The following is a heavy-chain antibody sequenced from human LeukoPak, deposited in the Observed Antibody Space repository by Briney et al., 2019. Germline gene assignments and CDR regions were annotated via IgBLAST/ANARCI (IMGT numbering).Heavy chain of an antibody. CDR2: IYTSGST. CDR1: GGSISSYY. CDR3: ARDSGSSWYGGEDY. V-gene: IGHV4-4*07. Sequence: PSETLSLTCSVSGGSISSYYWTWIRQPAGKGLEWIGRIYTSGSTNYNPSLKSRVTMSVDTSKNQFSLKLSAVTAADSAVYYCARDSGSSWYGGEDYWGQGTLVIVSS. J-gene: IGHJ4*02. D-gene: IGHD6-13*01.